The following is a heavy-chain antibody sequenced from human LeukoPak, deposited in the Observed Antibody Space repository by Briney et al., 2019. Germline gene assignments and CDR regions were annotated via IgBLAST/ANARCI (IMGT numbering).Heavy chain of an antibody. J-gene: IGHJ4*02. CDR2: IKSKTDGGTT. D-gene: IGHD2-15*01. CDR1: GSTFSNAW. V-gene: IGHV3-15*01. CDR3: TTGRAYCSGGSCFDY. Sequence: GGSLRLSCAASGSTFSNAWMSWVRQAPGKGLEWVGRIKSKTDGGTTDYAAPVKGRFTISRDDSKNTLYLQMNSLKTEDTAVYYCTTGRAYCSGGSCFDYWGQGTLVTVSS.